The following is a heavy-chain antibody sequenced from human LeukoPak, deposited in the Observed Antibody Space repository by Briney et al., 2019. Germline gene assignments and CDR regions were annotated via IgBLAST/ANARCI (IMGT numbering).Heavy chain of an antibody. D-gene: IGHD2-2*01. CDR1: GGTFSSYG. Sequence: ASVKVSCKASGGTFSSYGISWVRQAPGQGLEWMGGIIPIFGTANYAQKFQGRVTITADESTSTAYMELSSLRSEDTAVYYCASPIPPCSSTSCWHYYYYGMDVWGQGTTVTVSS. CDR2: IIPIFGTA. CDR3: ASPIPPCSSTSCWHYYYYGMDV. V-gene: IGHV1-69*13. J-gene: IGHJ6*02.